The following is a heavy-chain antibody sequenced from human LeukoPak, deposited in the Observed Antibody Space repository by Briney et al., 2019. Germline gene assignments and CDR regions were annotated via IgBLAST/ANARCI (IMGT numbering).Heavy chain of an antibody. J-gene: IGHJ4*02. CDR2: INPNGGGT. Sequence: ASVKVSCKASGYTFNGHYMHWVRQAPGQGLEWMGWINPNGGGTNYAQKFQGGVTMTRDTSITTAYMELSSLRSDDTAVYYCARDGDIVGATRFDYWGQGTLVTVSS. V-gene: IGHV1-2*02. CDR3: ARDGDIVGATRFDY. CDR1: GYTFNGHY. D-gene: IGHD1-26*01.